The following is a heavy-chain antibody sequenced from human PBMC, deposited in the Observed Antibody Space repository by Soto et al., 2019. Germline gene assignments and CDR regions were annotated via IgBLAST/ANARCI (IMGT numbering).Heavy chain of an antibody. D-gene: IGHD5-18*01. V-gene: IGHV1-69*06. CDR3: ASARGYSYGYGPGY. CDR1: GGTFSCYA. Sequence: GASVKVSCKASGGTFSCYAMSWVRQAPGQGLEWMGGIIPIFGTANYAQKFQGRVTITADKSTSTAYMELSSLRSEDTAVYYCASARGYSYGYGPGYWGQGTLVTVSS. J-gene: IGHJ4*02. CDR2: IIPIFGTA.